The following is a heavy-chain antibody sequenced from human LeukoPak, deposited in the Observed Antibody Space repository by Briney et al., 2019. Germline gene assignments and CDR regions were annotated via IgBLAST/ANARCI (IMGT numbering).Heavy chain of an antibody. CDR2: IYYSGST. V-gene: IGHV4-59*01. CDR3: ARATSGYHYDP. J-gene: IGHJ5*02. CDR1: GGSISSYY. D-gene: IGHD5-12*01. Sequence: PSGTLSLTXTVSGGSISSYYWSWIRQPPGKGLEWIGYIYYSGSTNYNPSLKSRVTISVDTSKNQFSLKLSSVTAADTAVYHCARATSGYHYDPWGQGTLVTVSS.